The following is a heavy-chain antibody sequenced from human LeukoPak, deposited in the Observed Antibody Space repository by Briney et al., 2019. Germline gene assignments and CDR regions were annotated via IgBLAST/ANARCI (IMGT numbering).Heavy chain of an antibody. V-gene: IGHV4-61*02. D-gene: IGHD3-10*01. CDR3: AREGLNMVRGIIPKEAWGWFDP. J-gene: IGHJ5*02. CDR2: IYTSGST. Sequence: SQTLSLTCTVSGGSISSGSYYWNWIRQPAGKGLEWIGRIYTSGSTNYNPSLKSRVTISVDTSKNQFSLKLSSVTAADTAVYYCAREGLNMVRGIIPKEAWGWFDPWGQGTLVTVSS. CDR1: GGSISSGSYY.